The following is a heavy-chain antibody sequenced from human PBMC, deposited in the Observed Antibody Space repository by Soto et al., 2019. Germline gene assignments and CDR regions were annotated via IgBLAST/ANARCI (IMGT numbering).Heavy chain of an antibody. CDR3: SRGTYYPQSSGLHADY. J-gene: IGHJ4*02. D-gene: IGHD3-22*01. Sequence: PGGSRRLSCATSGFSFNDYAMYWVRQAPGQGLEWVAIISSDGHHQFYLDNLRGRFTVSRDNSKNTLYLQMNSLRPEDTAVYYCSRGTYYPQSSGLHADYWGPGTVVTVSS. CDR2: ISSDGHHQ. CDR1: GFSFNDYA. V-gene: IGHV3-30*03.